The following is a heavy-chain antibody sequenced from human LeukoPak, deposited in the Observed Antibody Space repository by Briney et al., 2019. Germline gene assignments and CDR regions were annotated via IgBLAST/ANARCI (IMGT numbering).Heavy chain of an antibody. CDR3: ARDLGLLESYYFDY. CDR2: ISSSSSYI. Sequence: PGGSLRLSCAASGFTFSSYSMNWVRQAPGKGLEWVSSISSSSSYIYYADSVKGRFTISRDNAKNSLYLQMNSLRAEDTAVYYCARDLGLLESYYFDYWGQGTLVTVSS. CDR1: GFTFSSYS. J-gene: IGHJ4*02. V-gene: IGHV3-21*01. D-gene: IGHD1-26*01.